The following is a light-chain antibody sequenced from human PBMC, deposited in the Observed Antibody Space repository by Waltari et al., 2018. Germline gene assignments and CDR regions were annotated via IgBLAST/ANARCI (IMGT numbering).Light chain of an antibody. CDR2: WAS. Sequence: DIVMTQSPDSLAVSLGERATINCKYSQSVLYSSNNKNYLAWYQQKPGQPPKLLIYWASTPESGVPDRFSGSGSGTDFTLTISSLQAEDVAVYYCQQYYSTPPTFGQGTKVEIK. V-gene: IGKV4-1*01. CDR1: QSVLYSSNNKNY. CDR3: QQYYSTPPT. J-gene: IGKJ1*01.